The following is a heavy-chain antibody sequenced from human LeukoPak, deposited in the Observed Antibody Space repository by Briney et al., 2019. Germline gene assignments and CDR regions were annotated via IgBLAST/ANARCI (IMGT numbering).Heavy chain of an antibody. CDR1: GFTVSSNY. Sequence: GGSLRLSCAASGFTVSSNYMSWVRQAPGKGLEWVSVIYRGGSTYYADSVKGRFTISRDNSKNTLYLQMNSLRAEDTAVYYCAREVPDQWRSAFDIWGLGTMVTVSS. V-gene: IGHV3-66*01. CDR2: IYRGGST. D-gene: IGHD6-19*01. J-gene: IGHJ3*02. CDR3: AREVPDQWRSAFDI.